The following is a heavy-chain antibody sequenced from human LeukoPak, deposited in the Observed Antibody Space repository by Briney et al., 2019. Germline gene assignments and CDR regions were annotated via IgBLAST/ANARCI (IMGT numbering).Heavy chain of an antibody. CDR2: IYYSGST. V-gene: IGHV4-39*01. CDR3: ARQGRRHYDSSGYYNPVDY. Sequence: KSSETLSLTCTVSGGSISSSSYYWGWIRQPPGKGLEWIGSIYYSGSTYYNPSLKSRVTISVDTSKNQFSLKLSSVTAADTAVYYCARQGRRHYDSSGYYNPVDYWGQGTLVTVSS. CDR1: GGSISSSSYY. J-gene: IGHJ4*02. D-gene: IGHD3-22*01.